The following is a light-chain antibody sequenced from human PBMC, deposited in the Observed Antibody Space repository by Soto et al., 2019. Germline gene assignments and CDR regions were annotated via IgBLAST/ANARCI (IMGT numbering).Light chain of an antibody. J-gene: IGLJ3*02. V-gene: IGLV2-14*01. CDR2: EVN. CDR1: SSDVGGFDY. Sequence: QSALAQPASVSGSPGQSITISCTGTSSDVGGFDYVSWYQQYPGKAPRLIINEVNHPPLGVSDRFSGSKSGNTASLTISRLLPEDEADYYCGSYTTTTTQVFGGGTKLTVL. CDR3: GSYTTTTTQV.